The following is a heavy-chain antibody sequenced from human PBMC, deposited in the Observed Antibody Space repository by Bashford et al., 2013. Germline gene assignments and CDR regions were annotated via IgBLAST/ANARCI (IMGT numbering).Heavy chain of an antibody. CDR3: ARGTNWYFDL. Sequence: SETLSLTCAVSGGSISSSGYSWSWIRQPPGKGLEWIGYIYHRWEYRLQPRPSGVELPYQSTHPRASCPLKLTSVTAADTAVYYCARGTNWYFDLWGRGTLVT. CDR2: IYHRWEY. J-gene: IGHJ2*01. CDR1: GGSISSSGYS. V-gene: IGHV4-30-2*05.